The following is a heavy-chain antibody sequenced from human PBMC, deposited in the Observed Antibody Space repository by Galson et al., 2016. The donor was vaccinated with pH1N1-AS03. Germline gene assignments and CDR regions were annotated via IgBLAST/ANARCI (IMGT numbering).Heavy chain of an antibody. CDR1: GFTFSSYA. CDR2: ISGNGFST. CDR3: ARGPVSYSNYWFPPPDY. J-gene: IGHJ4*02. Sequence: SLRLSCAASGFTFSSYAMFWVRQAPGKGLEYVSAISGNGFSTYYASSVKDRFTISRDNSKNTLFLQMGSPRPEDMAVYYCARGPVSYSNYWFPPPDYWGQGTLVTVSS. V-gene: IGHV3-64*01. D-gene: IGHD6-13*01.